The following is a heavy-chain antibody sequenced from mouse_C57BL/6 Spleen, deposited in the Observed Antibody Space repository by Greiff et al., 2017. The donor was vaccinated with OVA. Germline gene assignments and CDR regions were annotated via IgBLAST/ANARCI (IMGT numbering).Heavy chain of an antibody. Sequence: VQLQQPGAELVMPGASVKLSCKASGYTFTSYWMHWVKQRPGQGLEWLGEIDPSASYTNYNQKFKGKSTLTVDKSSSTAYMQLSSLTSEDSAVYYCARLWALYFDVWGTGTTVTVSS. V-gene: IGHV1-69*01. D-gene: IGHD3-1*01. CDR2: IDPSASYT. CDR1: GYTFTSYW. CDR3: ARLWALYFDV. J-gene: IGHJ1*03.